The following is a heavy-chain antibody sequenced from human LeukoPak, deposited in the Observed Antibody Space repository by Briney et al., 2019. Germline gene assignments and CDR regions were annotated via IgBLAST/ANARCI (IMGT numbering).Heavy chain of an antibody. V-gene: IGHV4-34*01. D-gene: IGHD3-10*01. CDR1: NGTFSSFY. CDR3: TRRVIYYYSSGTSFDYYYYMDV. Sequence: PAETLSLTCGMSNGTFSSFYWTWIRQTPEKGLEWIGEINHRGVSNYNPSLNSRATISVDTSKKQFSLRLISVTAADTAVYFCTRRVIYYYSSGTSFDYYYYMDVWDKGTTVTIS. J-gene: IGHJ6*03. CDR2: INHRGVS.